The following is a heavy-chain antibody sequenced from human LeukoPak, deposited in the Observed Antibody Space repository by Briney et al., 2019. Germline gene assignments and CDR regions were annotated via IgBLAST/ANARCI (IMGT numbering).Heavy chain of an antibody. CDR1: GFTFSSYS. V-gene: IGHV3-21*01. CDR2: ISSSSSYI. Sequence: GGSLRLSCVASGFTFSSYSMNWVRQAPGKGLEWVSSISSSSSYIYYADSVKGRFTISRDNAKNSLYLQMNSLRAEDTAVYYCARDLAPSKHYDILTGYSINDAFDIWGQGTMVTVSS. J-gene: IGHJ3*02. D-gene: IGHD3-9*01. CDR3: ARDLAPSKHYDILTGYSINDAFDI.